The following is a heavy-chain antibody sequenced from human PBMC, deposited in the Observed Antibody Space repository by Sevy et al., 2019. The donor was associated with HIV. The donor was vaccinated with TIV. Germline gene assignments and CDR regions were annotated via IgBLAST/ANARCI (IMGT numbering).Heavy chain of an antibody. V-gene: IGHV3-23*01. CDR3: AKGRLLHYYYYMDV. CDR1: GFTFSSYA. J-gene: IGHJ6*03. Sequence: GGSLRLSCAASGFTFSSYAMSWVRQAPGKGLEWVSAISGSGGSTYYADSVKGRFTISRDNSKNTLYLQMNSLRAEDTAVYYCAKGRLLHYYYYMDVWGKGTTVTVSS. CDR2: ISGSGGST.